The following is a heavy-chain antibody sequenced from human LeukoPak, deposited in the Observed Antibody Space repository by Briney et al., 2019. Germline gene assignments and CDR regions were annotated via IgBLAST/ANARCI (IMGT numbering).Heavy chain of an antibody. CDR1: GGSVSSGSYY. D-gene: IGHD2-15*01. J-gene: IGHJ5*02. Sequence: SETLSLTCTVSGGSVSSGSYYWSWIWQPPGKGLEWIGYIYYSGSTNYNPSLKSRVTISVDTSKNQFSLKLSSVTAADTAVYYCASGVVVAATASFDPWGQGTLVTVSS. CDR2: IYYSGST. CDR3: ASGVVVAATASFDP. V-gene: IGHV4-61*01.